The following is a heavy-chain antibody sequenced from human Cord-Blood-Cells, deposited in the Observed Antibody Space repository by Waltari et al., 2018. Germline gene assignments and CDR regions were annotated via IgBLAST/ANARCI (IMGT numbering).Heavy chain of an antibody. CDR1: GGSFSGYY. CDR3: ARSSYYYYYMDV. V-gene: IGHV4-34*01. CDR2: INHSGST. Sequence: QVQLQQWGARLLKPSETLSLTCAVYGGSFSGYYWSWIRQPPGKGLEWIGEINHSGSTNYNPSLKSRVTISVDTSKNQFSLKLSSVTAADTAVYYCARSSYYYYYMDVWGKGTTVTVSS. J-gene: IGHJ6*03.